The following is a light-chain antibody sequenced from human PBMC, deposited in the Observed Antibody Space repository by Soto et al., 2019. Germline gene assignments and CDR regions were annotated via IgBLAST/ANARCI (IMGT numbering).Light chain of an antibody. V-gene: IGLV2-23*02. Sequence: QCALTQPASVSGSPVQSIPISCTGTSSDVGSYNLVSWYQQHPGKAPKLMIYEVSKRPSGVSNRFSGSKSGNTASLTISGLQAEDEADYYCCSYAGSSTYVFGTGTKVTVL. CDR2: EVS. CDR1: SSDVGSYNL. J-gene: IGLJ1*01. CDR3: CSYAGSSTYV.